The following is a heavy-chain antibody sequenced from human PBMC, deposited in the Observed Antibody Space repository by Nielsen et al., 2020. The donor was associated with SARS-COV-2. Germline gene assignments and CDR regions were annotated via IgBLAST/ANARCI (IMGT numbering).Heavy chain of an antibody. J-gene: IGHJ2*01. Sequence: SVKVSCKASGGTFSSYAISWVRQAPGQGLEWMGGIIPIFGTANYAQKFQGRVTITADESTSTAYMELSSLRSEDTAVYYCARDPVKFGLTPATSSWYFDLWGRGTLVTVSS. CDR2: IIPIFGTA. CDR1: GGTFSSYA. V-gene: IGHV1-69*13. D-gene: IGHD2-2*01. CDR3: ARDPVKFGLTPATSSWYFDL.